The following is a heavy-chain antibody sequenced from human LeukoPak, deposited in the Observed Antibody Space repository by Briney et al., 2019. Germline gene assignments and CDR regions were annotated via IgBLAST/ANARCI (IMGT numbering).Heavy chain of an antibody. CDR3: ARDPSVAGTGWFDP. D-gene: IGHD6-19*01. CDR2: INPNSGGT. V-gene: IGHV1-2*02. J-gene: IGHJ5*02. Sequence: ASVTVSCKASGYTFTGYYMHWVRQAPGQGLEWMGWINPNSGGTNYAQKFQGRVTMNRDTSIRTAYMEVSRLRSDDTAVYYCARDPSVAGTGWFDPWGQGTLVTVSS. CDR1: GYTFTGYY.